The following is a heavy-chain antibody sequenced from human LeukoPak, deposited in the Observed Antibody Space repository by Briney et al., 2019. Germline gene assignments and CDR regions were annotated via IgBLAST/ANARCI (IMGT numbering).Heavy chain of an antibody. D-gene: IGHD3-22*01. CDR3: ARQVSSGYYLY. CDR1: GGSISSYY. CDR2: IYYSGST. J-gene: IGHJ4*02. V-gene: IGHV4-59*04. Sequence: PSETLSLTCTVSGGSISSYYWSWIRQPPGKGLEWIGYIYYSGSTYYNPSLKSRVTISVDTSKNQFSLKLSSVTAADTAVYYCARQVSSGYYLYWGQGTLVTVSS.